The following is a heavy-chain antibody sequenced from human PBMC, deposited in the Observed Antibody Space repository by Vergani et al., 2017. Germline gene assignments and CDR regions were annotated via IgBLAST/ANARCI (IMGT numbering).Heavy chain of an antibody. V-gene: IGHV4-39*07. CDR1: GGSISSGDYY. CDR2: IYYSGST. J-gene: IGHJ6*02. Sequence: QVQLQESGPGLVKPSQTLSLTCTVSGGSISSGDYYMSWIRQAPGKGLEWIGSIYYSGSTYYNPSLKSRVTISVDTSKNQFSLKLSSVTAADTAVYYCARVLEPRGGGYYYGMDVWGQGTTVTVSS. CDR3: ARVLEPRGGGYYYGMDV. D-gene: IGHD2-15*01.